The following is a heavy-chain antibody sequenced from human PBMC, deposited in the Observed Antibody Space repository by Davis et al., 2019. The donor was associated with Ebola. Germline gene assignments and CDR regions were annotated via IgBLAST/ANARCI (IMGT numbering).Heavy chain of an antibody. CDR2: IIPIFGTA. D-gene: IGHD3-9*01. V-gene: IGHV1-69*13. CDR1: GGTFSSYA. Sequence: SVKVSCKASGGTFSSYAISWVRQAPGQGLEWMGGIIPIFGTANYAQKFQGRVTITADESTSTAYMELSSLRSEDTAVYYCARGPRYFAEIDYWGQGTLVTVSS. CDR3: ARGPRYFAEIDY. J-gene: IGHJ4*02.